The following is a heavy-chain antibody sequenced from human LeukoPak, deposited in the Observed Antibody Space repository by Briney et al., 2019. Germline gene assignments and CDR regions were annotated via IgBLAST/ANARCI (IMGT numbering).Heavy chain of an antibody. D-gene: IGHD3-16*01. V-gene: IGHV4-34*01. CDR3: ATSGGTLGPTNYFAY. J-gene: IGHJ4*02. Sequence: SETLSLTCAVYGEXFSGYYCSWIRQPPGKGLEWIGEINHSGSTNYNPSLKSRVTISVDTSKNQFSLKLSSVTAADTAVYYCATSGGTLGPTNYFAYWGQGTLVTGSS. CDR2: INHSGST. CDR1: GEXFSGYY.